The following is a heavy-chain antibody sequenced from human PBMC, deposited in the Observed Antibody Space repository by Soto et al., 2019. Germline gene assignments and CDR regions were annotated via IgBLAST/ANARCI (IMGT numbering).Heavy chain of an antibody. V-gene: IGHV3-21*01. CDR1: GFTFSSYS. CDR2: ISSSSSYI. D-gene: IGHD3-10*01. J-gene: IGHJ5*02. CDR3: ARDTYYYGSGSYSP. Sequence: EVQLVESGGGLVKPGGSLRLSCAASGFTFSSYSMNWVRQAPGKGLEWVSAISSSSSYIYYADSVKGRFTSSRDNAKNSRYLQMNSLRAEDTAVYYCARDTYYYGSGSYSPWGQGTLVSVSS.